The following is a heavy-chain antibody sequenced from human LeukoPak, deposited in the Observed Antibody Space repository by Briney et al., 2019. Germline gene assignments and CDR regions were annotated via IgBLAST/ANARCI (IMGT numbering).Heavy chain of an antibody. D-gene: IGHD4-23*01. CDR3: ARGLYGGNSDFDY. CDR2: IYSGGST. CDR1: GFTYSNAW. Sequence: GGSLRLSCAASGFTYSNAWMSWVRQAPGKGLEWVSVIYSGGSTYYADSVKGRFTISRDNSKNTLYLQMNSLRAEDTAVYYCARGLYGGNSDFDYWGQGTLVTVSS. J-gene: IGHJ4*02. V-gene: IGHV3-53*01.